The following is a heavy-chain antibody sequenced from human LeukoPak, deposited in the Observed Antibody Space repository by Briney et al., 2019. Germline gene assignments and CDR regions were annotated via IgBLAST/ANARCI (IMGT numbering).Heavy chain of an antibody. J-gene: IGHJ4*02. CDR2: IKSETDDGTT. CDR1: GFTVSNAW. D-gene: IGHD4-17*01. CDR3: TTDLITTTVTRDY. Sequence: KTGGSLRLSCAASGFTVSNAWMNRVRQTPRKGLEWVGRIKSETDDGTTDYAAPVKGRFSISRDDSKNTLYLQMNSLKTEDTGVYYCTTDLITTTVTRDYWGQGTLVTVSS. V-gene: IGHV3-15*01.